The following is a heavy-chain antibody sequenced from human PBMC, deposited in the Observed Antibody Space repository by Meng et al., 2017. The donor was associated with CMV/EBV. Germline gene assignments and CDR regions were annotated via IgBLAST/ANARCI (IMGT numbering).Heavy chain of an antibody. V-gene: IGHV5-51*01. J-gene: IGHJ6*02. CDR3: ARAPYDFWSGYYKNGMDV. D-gene: IGHD3-3*01. CDR2: IYPGDSDT. Sequence: CKGSGYSFTSYWIGWVRQMPGKGLEWMGIIYPGDSDTRYSPSFQGQVTISADKSISTAYLQWSSLKASDTAMYYCARAPYDFWSGYYKNGMDVWGQGTTVTVSS. CDR1: GYSFTSYW.